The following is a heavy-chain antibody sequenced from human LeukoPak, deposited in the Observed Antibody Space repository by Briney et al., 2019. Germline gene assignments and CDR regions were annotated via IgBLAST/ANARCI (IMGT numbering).Heavy chain of an antibody. CDR3: AREVGAFYYYDSSGYYYRPYYFDY. Sequence: SETLSLTCTVSGGSISSYYWSWIRQPPGKGLEWIGYIYYSGSTNYNPSLKSRVTISVDTSKNQFSLKLSSVTAADTAVYYCAREVGAFYYYDSSGYYYRPYYFDYWGQGTLVTVSS. J-gene: IGHJ4*02. CDR2: IYYSGST. D-gene: IGHD3-22*01. CDR1: GGSISSYY. V-gene: IGHV4-59*01.